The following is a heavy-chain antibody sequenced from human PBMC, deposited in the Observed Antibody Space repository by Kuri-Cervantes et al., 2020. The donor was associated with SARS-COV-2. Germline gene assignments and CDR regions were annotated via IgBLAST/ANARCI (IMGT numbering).Heavy chain of an antibody. CDR1: GGTFSSYA. J-gene: IGHJ3*02. D-gene: IGHD2-21*02. CDR2: INPSGGST. Sequence: ASVKVSCKASGGTFSSYATSWVRQAPGQGLEWMGIINPSGGSTSYAQKFQGRVTMTRDTSTSTVYMELSSLRSEDSAIYYCARDSGDWTPDGFDIWGQGTMVTDSS. CDR3: ARDSGDWTPDGFDI. V-gene: IGHV1-46*01.